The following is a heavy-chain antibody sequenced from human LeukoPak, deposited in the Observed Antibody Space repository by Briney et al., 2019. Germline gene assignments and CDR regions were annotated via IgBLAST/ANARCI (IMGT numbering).Heavy chain of an antibody. D-gene: IGHD6-13*01. CDR3: ATRYSSSWDYYYYYGMDV. CDR1: GGSISSGSYY. J-gene: IGHJ6*02. CDR2: IYTSGST. Sequence: SQTLSLTCTASGGSISSGSYYWSWIRQPAGKGLEWIGRIYTSGSTNYNPSLKSRVTISVDTSKNQFSLKLSSVTAADTAVYYCATRYSSSWDYYYYYGMDVWGQGTTVTVSS. V-gene: IGHV4-61*02.